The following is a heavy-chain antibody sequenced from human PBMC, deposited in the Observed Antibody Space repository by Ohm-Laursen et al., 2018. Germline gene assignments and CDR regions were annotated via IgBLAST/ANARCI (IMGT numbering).Heavy chain of an antibody. D-gene: IGHD3-22*01. Sequence: PSETLSLTCIVSGDSISSYYWSWIRQPPGKGLEWIGNIYYSGSTNYNPSLKSRVTISVDTSKNQFSLKLTSVTAADTAVYYCARQRVYYDSSGYDYWGQGTLVTVSS. CDR2: IYYSGST. J-gene: IGHJ4*02. CDR1: GDSISSYY. V-gene: IGHV4-59*01. CDR3: ARQRVYYDSSGYDY.